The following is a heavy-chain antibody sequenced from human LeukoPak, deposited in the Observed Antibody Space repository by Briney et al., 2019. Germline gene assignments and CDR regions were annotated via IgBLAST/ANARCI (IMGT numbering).Heavy chain of an antibody. CDR2: INTEGTST. J-gene: IGHJ4*02. D-gene: IGHD3-9*01. V-gene: IGHV3-74*01. CDR3: ARDFDRHYFDY. CDR1: GFTFRTYW. Sequence: PGGSLRLSCAACGFTFRTYWMHWVRHAPGKGLMWVSRINTEGTSTSYADSVNGRFTTSRDNAKNTLYLQMNSLRAEDTAMYYCARDFDRHYFDYWGQGTLVTVSS.